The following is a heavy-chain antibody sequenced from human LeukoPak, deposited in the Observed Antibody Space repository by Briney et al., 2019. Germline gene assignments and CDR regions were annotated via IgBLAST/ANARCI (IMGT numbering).Heavy chain of an antibody. D-gene: IGHD3-10*01. V-gene: IGHV3-74*01. CDR3: AREDYGSGTYV. Sequence: GGSLRLSCAASGFSFSSYWMHWVRQAPGKGLEWVSRIKSDGTSTNYVDSVKGRFTISRDNAKNTLYLQMSSLRAEDTAVYYCAREDYGSGTYVWGQGTLVTVSS. CDR1: GFSFSSYW. CDR2: IKSDGTST. J-gene: IGHJ4*02.